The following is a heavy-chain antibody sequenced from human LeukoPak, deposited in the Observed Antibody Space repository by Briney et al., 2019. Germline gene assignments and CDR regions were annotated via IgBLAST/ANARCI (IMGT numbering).Heavy chain of an antibody. Sequence: ASVKVSCKASGYTFTGYYMHWVRQAPGQGLEWMGWINSNSGDTNYAQKFQGRVTMTRDTSTSTVYMELSSLRSEDTAVYYCARVAWEGSHCGGDCYPFDYWGQGTLVTVSS. V-gene: IGHV1-2*02. D-gene: IGHD2-21*02. CDR3: ARVAWEGSHCGGDCYPFDY. J-gene: IGHJ4*02. CDR2: INSNSGDT. CDR1: GYTFTGYY.